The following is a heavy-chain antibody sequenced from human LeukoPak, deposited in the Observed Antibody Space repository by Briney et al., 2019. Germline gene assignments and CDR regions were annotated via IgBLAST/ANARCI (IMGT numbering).Heavy chain of an antibody. CDR3: ARVFARSGEISGSYYYY. J-gene: IGHJ4*02. CDR2: IIPIFGTA. CDR1: GGTFSTYA. V-gene: IGHV1-69*05. Sequence: GASVKVSCKASGGTFSTYAINWVRQAPGQGLEWMGGIIPIFGTANYALKFQGRVTITTDESTSTAYMELSSLRSEDTAVYYCARVFARSGEISGSYYYYWGQGTLVTVSS. D-gene: IGHD1-26*01.